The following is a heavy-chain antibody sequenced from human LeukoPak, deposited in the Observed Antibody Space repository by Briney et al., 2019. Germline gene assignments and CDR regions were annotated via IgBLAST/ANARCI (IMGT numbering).Heavy chain of an antibody. CDR1: GYTFSSYG. CDR3: ARDRTPLNGYYNDRSGYYYSC. D-gene: IGHD3-22*01. Sequence: GASVKVSCKASGYTFSSYGISWVRQAPGLGLEWMGWISAYDGNTNYAQKVQGRVTMTTDTSTSTAYLELRSLRPDDTAVYYCARDRTPLNGYYNDRSGYYYSCWGQGTLVTVSS. V-gene: IGHV1-18*01. CDR2: ISAYDGNT. J-gene: IGHJ4*02.